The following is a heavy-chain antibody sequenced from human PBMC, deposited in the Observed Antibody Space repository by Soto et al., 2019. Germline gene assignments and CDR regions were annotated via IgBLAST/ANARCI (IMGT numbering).Heavy chain of an antibody. V-gene: IGHV1-46*01. CDR3: ARDLTREGDYYDRSGYYLDY. D-gene: IGHD3-22*01. CDR2: INPSDDAT. CDR1: GYTFTRYY. J-gene: IGHJ4*02. Sequence: ASVKVSCDASGYTFTRYYMHWVLQAPGQGLEWMGIINPSDDATSYAEKFQGRLTMTKDTSTSTVYMEMSSLRSEDTAVYYCARDLTREGDYYDRSGYYLDYWGQGTLVTVS.